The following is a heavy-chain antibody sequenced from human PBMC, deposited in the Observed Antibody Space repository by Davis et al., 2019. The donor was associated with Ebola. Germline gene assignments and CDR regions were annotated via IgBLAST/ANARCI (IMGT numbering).Heavy chain of an antibody. CDR1: GASMNDFY. V-gene: IGHV4-59*12. D-gene: IGHD1-7*01. J-gene: IGHJ4*02. CDR3: TRDNPRSWNYDY. CDR2: IYYSGVI. Sequence: SCTVSGASMNDFYWTWIRQTPGKGLEWIGHIYYSGVIKYSPSLRTRVTISMDSSKSQFSLKLTSMTTADTAVYYCTRDNPRSWNYDYWGQGALVTVSS.